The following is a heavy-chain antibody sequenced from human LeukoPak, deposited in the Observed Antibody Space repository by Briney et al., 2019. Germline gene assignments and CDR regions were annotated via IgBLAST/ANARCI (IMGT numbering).Heavy chain of an antibody. D-gene: IGHD1-26*01. CDR1: GGSISSYY. V-gene: IGHV4-59*01. Sequence: PSETLSLTCTVSGGSISSYYWSWIRQPPGKGLEWIGYIYYSGSTNYNPSLKSRVTISVDTSENQFSLKLSSVTAADTAVYYCARDRFSGSHYFDYWGQGTLVTVSS. J-gene: IGHJ4*02. CDR2: IYYSGST. CDR3: ARDRFSGSHYFDY.